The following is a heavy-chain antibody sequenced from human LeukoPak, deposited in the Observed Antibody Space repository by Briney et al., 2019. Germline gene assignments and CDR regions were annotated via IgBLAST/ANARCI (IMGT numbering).Heavy chain of an antibody. V-gene: IGHV3-7*01. CDR1: GFTFSSYW. Sequence: GGSLRLSCTASGFTFSSYWMSWVREAPGKGLEWVANIKQDGSEKNYVDSVKGRFTISRDNAKTSLYLQMNSLRAEDTAVYYCARSLWPEDYWGQGTLATVSS. D-gene: IGHD5-18*01. J-gene: IGHJ4*02. CDR2: IKQDGSEK. CDR3: ARSLWPEDY.